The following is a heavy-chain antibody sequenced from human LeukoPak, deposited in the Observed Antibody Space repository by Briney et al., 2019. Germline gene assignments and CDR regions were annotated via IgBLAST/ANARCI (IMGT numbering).Heavy chain of an antibody. Sequence: GGSLRLSCAASGFTFSYYSMNWVRQVPGKGLEWVSYISSSSSYIYYADSVKGRFTISRDDAKNLLYLQMNSLRAEDTAVYYCARESVTMVRGVIIGYGMDVWGQGTTVTVSS. J-gene: IGHJ6*02. D-gene: IGHD3-10*01. CDR3: ARESVTMVRGVIIGYGMDV. CDR2: ISSSSSYI. V-gene: IGHV3-21*01. CDR1: GFTFSYYS.